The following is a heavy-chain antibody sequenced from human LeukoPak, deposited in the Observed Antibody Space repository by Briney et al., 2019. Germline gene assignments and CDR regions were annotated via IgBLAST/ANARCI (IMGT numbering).Heavy chain of an antibody. V-gene: IGHV4-34*01. CDR2: INHSGST. D-gene: IGHD3-22*01. Sequence: SETLSLTCAVYGGSFSGYYWSWIRQPPGKGLEWIGEINHSGSTNYNPSLESRVTISVDTSKNQFSLKLSSVTAADTAVYYCARADSAFYYDSSGYYLWGQGTLVTVSS. CDR1: GGSFSGYY. CDR3: ARADSAFYYDSSGYYL. J-gene: IGHJ4*02.